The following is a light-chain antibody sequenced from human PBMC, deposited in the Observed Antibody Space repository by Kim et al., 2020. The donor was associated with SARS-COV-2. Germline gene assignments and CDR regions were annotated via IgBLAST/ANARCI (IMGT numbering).Light chain of an antibody. V-gene: IGKV1-12*01. Sequence: DIQMTQSPSSGSASVGDRVTITCRTSQGISNDLAWYQQKAGKAPKLLIYGAFTLQSGVASRFSGSGSGTDFTLTISSLQPEDIATYYCQQAKNFPLTFCGGSKVHIK. J-gene: IGKJ4*01. CDR2: GAF. CDR1: QGISND. CDR3: QQAKNFPLT.